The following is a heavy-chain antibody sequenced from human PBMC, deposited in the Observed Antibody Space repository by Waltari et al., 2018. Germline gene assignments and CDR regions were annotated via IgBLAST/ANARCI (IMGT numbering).Heavy chain of an antibody. J-gene: IGHJ5*02. CDR3: AKGPYSASSWNWFDP. D-gene: IGHD6-6*01. Sequence: EVQLLQSGGGLVQPGGSLRLSCAAFGFTFTNHAMNWVRQAPGEWLEWVSAISNSGGSTYYADSVKGRFTVSRDNSKNTVYLEMNSLRAEDTAVYYCAKGPYSASSWNWFDPWGQGTLVTVSS. CDR2: ISNSGGST. V-gene: IGHV3-23*01. CDR1: GFTFTNHA.